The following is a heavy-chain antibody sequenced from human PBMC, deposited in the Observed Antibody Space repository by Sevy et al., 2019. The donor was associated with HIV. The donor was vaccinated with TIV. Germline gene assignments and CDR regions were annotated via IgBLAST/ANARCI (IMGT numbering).Heavy chain of an antibody. D-gene: IGHD6-6*01. CDR2: VYYTGKT. V-gene: IGHV4-59*01. CDR3: ARDGAGRQFDYYYYMDV. CDR1: GVSITRSY. Sequence: SETLSLTCNVSGVSITRSYWNWIRQTPGKGLEWIAFVYYTGKTNYNPSLKSRVTVSLDTSKSQFSLKLSSVTAADTAVYYCARDGAGRQFDYYYYMDVWGTGTTVTVSS. J-gene: IGHJ6*03.